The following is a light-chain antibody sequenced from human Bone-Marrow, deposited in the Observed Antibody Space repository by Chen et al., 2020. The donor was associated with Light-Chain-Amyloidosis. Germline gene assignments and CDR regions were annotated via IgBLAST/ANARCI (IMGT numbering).Light chain of an antibody. J-gene: IGLJ3*02. CDR2: DTI. Sequence: QAVVTQEPSLTVSPGGTVTLTCGSSTGHVTTSHFPYWFQQKAGQAPSTLIYDTINKQPWTPSRFSASLLGGQAALTLSGALPEDEADYYCFLSYSGAWVFGGGTRLTVL. V-gene: IGLV7-46*01. CDR1: TGHVTTSHF. CDR3: FLSYSGAWV.